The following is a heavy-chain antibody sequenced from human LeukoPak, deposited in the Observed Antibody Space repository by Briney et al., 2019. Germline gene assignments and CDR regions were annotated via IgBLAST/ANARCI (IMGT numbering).Heavy chain of an antibody. CDR3: AKVSMVTDLDY. V-gene: IGHV3-23*01. CDR2: ISGSDDTT. CDR1: EFTFSSSA. D-gene: IGHD5-18*01. J-gene: IGHJ4*02. Sequence: GGSLRLSCAASEFTFSSSAMSWVRQAPGKGLEWVSSISGSDDTTEYADSVKGRFTISRDNSKNTLFLHMNSLRAEDTAVYYCAKVSMVTDLDYWGQGTLVTVSS.